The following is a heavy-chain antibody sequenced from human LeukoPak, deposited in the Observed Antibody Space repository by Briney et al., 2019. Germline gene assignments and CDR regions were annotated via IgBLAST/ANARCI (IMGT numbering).Heavy chain of an antibody. Sequence: SETLSLTCTVSGGSISNYYWSWIRQPPGKGLEWIGYMYYSGSTYYNPSLKSRVTISVDTSKDQFSLKLSSVTAADTAVYYCASSHPLGSNNDYFTPFDYWGQGTLVTVSS. V-gene: IGHV4-59*01. CDR3: ASSHPLGSNNDYFTPFDY. CDR1: GGSISNYY. CDR2: MYYSGST. J-gene: IGHJ4*02. D-gene: IGHD3-16*01.